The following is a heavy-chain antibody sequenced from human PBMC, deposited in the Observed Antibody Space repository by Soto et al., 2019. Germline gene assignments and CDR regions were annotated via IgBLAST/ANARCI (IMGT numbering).Heavy chain of an antibody. Sequence: QVQLVQSGAEVKKPGASVKVSCKASGYIFTNHYIHWVRQAPGQGLEWMGIINPSGGSTNYLQKFKGRVTMPRDTSTSTVYMERSSLRSEDTAVYFCARADYYDSSGFYYDYWGQGTLVTVSS. CDR2: INPSGGST. CDR3: ARADYYDSSGFYYDY. D-gene: IGHD3-22*01. V-gene: IGHV1-46*01. J-gene: IGHJ4*02. CDR1: GYIFTNHY.